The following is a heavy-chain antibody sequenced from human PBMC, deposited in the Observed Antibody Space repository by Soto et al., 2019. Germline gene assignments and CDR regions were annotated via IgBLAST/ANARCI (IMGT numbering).Heavy chain of an antibody. V-gene: IGHV3-30*18. D-gene: IGHD3-16*01. Sequence: QVLLVESGGGVVQPGRSLRISCAVSGFTFSSFGMHWVRQAPGKGLEWVAVISDDGSSKHYADSLKGRFTISRDNSNNTLYLQMDSLGPEDTAVYYCAKDRWGDLGYLNLPGYWGQGTLVTVSS. CDR3: AKDRWGDLGYLNLPGY. J-gene: IGHJ4*02. CDR1: GFTFSSFG. CDR2: ISDDGSSK.